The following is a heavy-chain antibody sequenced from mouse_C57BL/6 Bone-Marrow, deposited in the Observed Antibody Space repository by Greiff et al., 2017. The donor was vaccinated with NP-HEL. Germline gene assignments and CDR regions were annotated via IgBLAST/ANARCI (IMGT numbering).Heavy chain of an antibody. CDR3: ARFYYSNYGEFAY. CDR1: GYTFTSYG. D-gene: IGHD2-5*01. Sequence: VQLQQSGAELARPGASVKLSCKASGYTFTSYGISWVKQRTGQGLEWIGEIYPRSGNTYYNEKFKGKATLTADKSSSTAYMELRSLTSEDSAVYFCARFYYSNYGEFAYWGQGTLVTVSA. CDR2: IYPRSGNT. V-gene: IGHV1-81*01. J-gene: IGHJ3*01.